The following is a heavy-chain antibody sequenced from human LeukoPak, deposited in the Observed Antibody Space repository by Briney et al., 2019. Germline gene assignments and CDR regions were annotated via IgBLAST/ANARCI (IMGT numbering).Heavy chain of an antibody. CDR2: ISSSGSTI. CDR3: ARVRPRLRYFDY. D-gene: IGHD3-22*01. Sequence: PGGSLRLSCAASGITFSSYAMNWVRQAPGKGLEWVSYISSSGSTIYYADSVKGRFTISRDNAKSSLYLQMNSLRAEDTAVYYCARVRPRLRYFDYWGQGTLVTVSS. V-gene: IGHV3-48*04. J-gene: IGHJ4*02. CDR1: GITFSSYA.